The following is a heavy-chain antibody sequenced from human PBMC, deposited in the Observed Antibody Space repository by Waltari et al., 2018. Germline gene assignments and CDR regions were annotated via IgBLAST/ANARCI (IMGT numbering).Heavy chain of an antibody. CDR1: GFVFGTYG. CDR2: ISGSGKFL. D-gene: IGHD3-10*02. V-gene: IGHV3-21*06. CDR3: ARGRMTTMLTPWDF. J-gene: IGHJ1*01. Sequence: EVNLVDSGEGLVKHGEWLRLSFSFSGFVFGTYGLNWVRQAPGKVVEWVSFISGSGKFLYYGDSVKGRFTMSRDNAKNLIDLQMNGVRGEDSGVYYWARGRMTTMLTPWDFWGQGTLVTVSS.